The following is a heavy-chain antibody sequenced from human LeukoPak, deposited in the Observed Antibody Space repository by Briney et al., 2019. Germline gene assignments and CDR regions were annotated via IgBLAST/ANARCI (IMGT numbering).Heavy chain of an antibody. Sequence: PGGSLRLSCAASGFTFSSYEMNWVRQAPGKGLEWVSYISSSGSTIYYADSVEGRFTISRDNAKNSLFLQMNSLRVEDTSVYYCVSGMIEFDYWGQGTRVTVSS. CDR2: ISSSGSTI. V-gene: IGHV3-48*03. D-gene: IGHD3-22*01. CDR1: GFTFSSYE. CDR3: VSGMIEFDY. J-gene: IGHJ4*02.